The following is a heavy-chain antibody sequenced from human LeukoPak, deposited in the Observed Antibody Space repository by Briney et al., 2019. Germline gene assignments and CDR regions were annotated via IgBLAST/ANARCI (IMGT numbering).Heavy chain of an antibody. CDR3: ARGGEIYGDYGLFAADY. Sequence: GRSLRLSCAASGFTFSSYGMHWVRQAPGKGLEWVAVIWYDGSNKYYADSVKGRFTISRDNPKNTLYLQMNSLRAEDTAVYYCARGGEIYGDYGLFAADYWGQGTLVTVSS. CDR2: IWYDGSNK. J-gene: IGHJ4*02. D-gene: IGHD4-17*01. CDR1: GFTFSSYG. V-gene: IGHV3-33*01.